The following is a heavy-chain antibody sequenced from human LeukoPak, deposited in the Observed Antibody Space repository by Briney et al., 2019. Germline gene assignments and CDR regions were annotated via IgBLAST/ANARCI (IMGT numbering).Heavy chain of an antibody. D-gene: IGHD3-22*01. CDR1: GFTFDDYG. CDR3: ARDLSYYDSSGYSPGAFDI. Sequence: GGSLRLSCAASGFTFDDYGMSWVRQAPGPRLEGGSGINWNGGSTGYVDSVKGRFTIPRDDAKNSMYLQMNSLRAEDTALYYCARDLSYYDSSGYSPGAFDIWGQGTMVTVSS. J-gene: IGHJ3*02. CDR2: INWNGGST. V-gene: IGHV3-20*04.